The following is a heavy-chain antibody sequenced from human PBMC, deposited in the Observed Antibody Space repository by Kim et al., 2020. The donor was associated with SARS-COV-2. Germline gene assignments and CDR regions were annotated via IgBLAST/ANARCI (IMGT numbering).Heavy chain of an antibody. CDR2: IWYDGSNK. V-gene: IGHV3-33*01. CDR3: ARNFQYDGYYFDC. CDR1: GFTFSSYG. J-gene: IGHJ4*02. Sequence: GGSLRLSCAASGFTFSSYGMHWVRQAPGKGLEGVAVIWYDGSNKYYADSVKGRFTISRDNSKNTLYLQMNSLRAEDTAVYYCARNFQYDGYYFDCWGQGTLVTVSS. D-gene: IGHD1-1*01.